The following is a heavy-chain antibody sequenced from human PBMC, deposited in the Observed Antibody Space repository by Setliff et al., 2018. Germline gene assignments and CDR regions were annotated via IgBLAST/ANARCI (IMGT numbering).Heavy chain of an antibody. CDR3: ARDVTGTYNGRLEY. CDR2: ISAYNGKT. CDR1: GYTLSNSI. J-gene: IGHJ4*02. V-gene: IGHV1-18*01. D-gene: IGHD1-1*01. Sequence: ASVKVSCKASGYTLSNSILSWVRQAPGQGLEWVGWISAYNGKTYSAQKFQDRVTLTTHTSTNMGYLELRDLRSDDTAVYYCARDVTGTYNGRLEYWGLGTLVTVSS.